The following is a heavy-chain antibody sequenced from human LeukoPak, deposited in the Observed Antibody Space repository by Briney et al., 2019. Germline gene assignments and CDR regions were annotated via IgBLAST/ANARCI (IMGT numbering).Heavy chain of an antibody. V-gene: IGHV3-30*02. D-gene: IGHD3-16*02. CDR2: IRFDGSNN. J-gene: IGHJ4*02. CDR3: AKRGFHYSILEY. Sequence: GGSLRLSCAASGFSLRSYGMHWVRQAPGKGLEWVAFIRFDGSNNYYADSVKGRFTISRDTSKNTLYLQMNSLRAEDTAVYYCAKRGFHYSILEYWGQGTLVTVSS. CDR1: GFSLRSYG.